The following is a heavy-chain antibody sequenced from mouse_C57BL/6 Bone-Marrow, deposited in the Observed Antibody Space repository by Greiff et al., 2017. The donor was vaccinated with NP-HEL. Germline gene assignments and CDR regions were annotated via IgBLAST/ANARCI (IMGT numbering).Heavy chain of an antibody. CDR3: ARLRGFDV. D-gene: IGHD1-1*01. V-gene: IGHV3-6*01. J-gene: IGHJ1*03. CDR1: GYSITSGYY. CDR2: ISYDGSN. Sequence: VQLKESGPGLVKPSQSLSLTCSVTGYSITSGYYWNWIRQFPGNKLEWMGYISYDGSNNYNPSLKNRISITRDTSKNQFFLKLNSVTTEDTATYYCARLRGFDVWGTGTTVTVSS.